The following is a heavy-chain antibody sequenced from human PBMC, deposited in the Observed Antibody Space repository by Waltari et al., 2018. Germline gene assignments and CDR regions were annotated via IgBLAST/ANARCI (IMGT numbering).Heavy chain of an antibody. CDR1: GYSISSGYY. CDR3: ASGLVVYARGHDAFDI. J-gene: IGHJ3*02. V-gene: IGHV4-38-2*01. CDR2: IYHSGST. D-gene: IGHD2-8*02. Sequence: QVQLQESGPGLVKPSETLSLTCAVSGYSISSGYYWGWIRQPPGKGLEWIGSIYHSGSTYYNPSRKSRVTISVDTSKNQFSLKLSSVTAADTAVYYCASGLVVYARGHDAFDIWGQGTMVTVCS.